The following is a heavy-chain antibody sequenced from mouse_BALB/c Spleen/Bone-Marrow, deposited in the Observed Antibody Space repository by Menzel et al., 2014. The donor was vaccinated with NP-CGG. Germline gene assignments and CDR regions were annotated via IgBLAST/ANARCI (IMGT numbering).Heavy chain of an antibody. CDR2: IHPNNGGS. D-gene: IGHD2-1*01. Sequence: EVKLQESGPELVKPGASVKISCKTSGYTFTEYTMHWVKQSHGKSLEWIGGIHPNNGGSSYNQKFKGKATLTVDKSSSTAYMELRNLTSEDSAVCYCAALYGIVFDYWGQGTTLTVSS. V-gene: IGHV1-18*01. J-gene: IGHJ2*01. CDR3: AALYGIVFDY. CDR1: GYTFTEYT.